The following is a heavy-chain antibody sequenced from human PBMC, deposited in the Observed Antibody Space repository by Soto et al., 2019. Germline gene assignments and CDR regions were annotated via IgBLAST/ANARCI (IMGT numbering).Heavy chain of an antibody. V-gene: IGHV3-30-3*01. CDR3: ASADDSSGYDPSRYYYGMDV. CDR2: ISYDGSNK. Sequence: GGSLRLSCAASGFTFSSYAMHWVRQAPGKGLEWVAVISYDGSNKYYADSVKGRFTISRDNSKNTLYLQMNSLRAEDTAVYYCASADDSSGYDPSRYYYGMDVWGQGTTVTVSS. CDR1: GFTFSSYA. J-gene: IGHJ6*02. D-gene: IGHD3-22*01.